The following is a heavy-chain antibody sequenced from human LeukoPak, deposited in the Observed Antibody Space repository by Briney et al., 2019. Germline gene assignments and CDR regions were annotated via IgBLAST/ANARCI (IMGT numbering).Heavy chain of an antibody. CDR1: GGSISSGGYY. V-gene: IGHV4-31*03. D-gene: IGHD2-2*01. Sequence: PSETLSLTCTVSGGSISSGGYYWSWIRQHPGKGLEWIGCIYYSGSTYYNPSLKSRVTISVDTSKNQFSLKLSSVTAADTAVYYCAGYDIVVVPAAISGWFDPWGQGTLVTVSS. CDR3: AGYDIVVVPAAISGWFDP. J-gene: IGHJ5*02. CDR2: IYYSGST.